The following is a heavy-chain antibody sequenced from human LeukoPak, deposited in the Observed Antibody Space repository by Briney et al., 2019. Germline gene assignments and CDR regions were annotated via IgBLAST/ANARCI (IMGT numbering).Heavy chain of an antibody. CDR2: IKKDGSEK. J-gene: IGHJ4*02. D-gene: IGHD6-13*01. CDR3: ARGRSAAGPLHYCDY. Sequence: GGSLRLSCAASGFTFSSYWMGWVRQAPGKGLEWAAHIKKDGSEKYYVDSVKGRFTISRDNAKNSLYLQMNSLRDEDTAMYYCARGRSAAGPLHYCDYWGQGALVTVSS. V-gene: IGHV3-7*02. CDR1: GFTFSSYW.